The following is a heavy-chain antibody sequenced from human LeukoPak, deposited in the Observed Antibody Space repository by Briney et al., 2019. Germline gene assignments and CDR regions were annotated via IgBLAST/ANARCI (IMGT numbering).Heavy chain of an antibody. V-gene: IGHV4-31*03. CDR2: IYYSGST. D-gene: IGHD7-27*01. Sequence: SQTLSLTCTVSGGSISSGGYYWSWIRQHSGKGLEWIGYIYYSGSTYYNPSLKSRVTISVDTSKNQFSLKLSSVTATDTAVYYCAREIHRFTGYYYYMDVWGKGTTVTVSS. CDR3: AREIHRFTGYYYYMDV. J-gene: IGHJ6*03. CDR1: GGSISSGGYY.